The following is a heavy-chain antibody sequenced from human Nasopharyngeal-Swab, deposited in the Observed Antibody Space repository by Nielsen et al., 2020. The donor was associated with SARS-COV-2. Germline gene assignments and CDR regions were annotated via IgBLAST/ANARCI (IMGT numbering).Heavy chain of an antibody. V-gene: IGHV3-74*01. D-gene: IGHD2-2*01. CDR2: INSDGSST. CDR3: AAAAKGY. CDR1: GFTFSTYW. J-gene: IGHJ4*02. Sequence: GGSLRLSCAASGFTFSTYWMHWVRQAPGKGLVWVSRINSDGSSTNYADPVKGRFTISRDNAKNTLCLQMNSLRAEDTAVYYCAAAAKGYWGQGTLVTVSS.